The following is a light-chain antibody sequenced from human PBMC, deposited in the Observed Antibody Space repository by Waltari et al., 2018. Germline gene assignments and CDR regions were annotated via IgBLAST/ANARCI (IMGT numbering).Light chain of an antibody. Sequence: QSLLTQSPSTSGTPGQRVTISCSGSSSNIGTNYVYWYQQLPGTAPKLLITRNNQRPAWVPCRFSGSKSGTSASLAISGLRSEDEAVYYCAACDDSLSAVVFGGGTRLTVL. CDR1: SSNIGTNY. CDR2: RNN. CDR3: AACDDSLSAVV. J-gene: IGLJ2*01. V-gene: IGLV1-47*01.